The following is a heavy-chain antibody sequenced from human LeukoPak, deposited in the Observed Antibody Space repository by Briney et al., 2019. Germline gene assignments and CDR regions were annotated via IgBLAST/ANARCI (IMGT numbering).Heavy chain of an antibody. CDR1: GFTFSSYA. D-gene: IGHD4-17*01. J-gene: IGHJ3*02. V-gene: IGHV3-23*01. CDR2: ISGSGGST. Sequence: GGSLRLSCAASGFTFSSYAMSWVRQAPGKGLEWVSAISGSGGSTFYADSVKGRFTISRDNARESLYLLMDTLRAEDTAVYYCARRRGSTGTAFDIWGQGTMVTVSS. CDR3: ARRRGSTGTAFDI.